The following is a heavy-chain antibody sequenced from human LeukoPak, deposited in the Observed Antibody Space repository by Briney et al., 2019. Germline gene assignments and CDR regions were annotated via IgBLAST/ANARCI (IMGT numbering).Heavy chain of an antibody. CDR2: IYTSGST. CDR1: GGSISSYY. D-gene: IGHD2-2*02. J-gene: IGHJ4*02. Sequence: PSETLSLTCSVSGGSISSYYWSWIRQPAGKGLEWIGRIYTSGSTNYNPSLKSRVTMSVDTSKNQFSLKLSSVTAADTAVYYCARGRSLCSSTSCYTLFDYWGQGTLVTVSS. V-gene: IGHV4-4*07. CDR3: ARGRSLCSSTSCYTLFDY.